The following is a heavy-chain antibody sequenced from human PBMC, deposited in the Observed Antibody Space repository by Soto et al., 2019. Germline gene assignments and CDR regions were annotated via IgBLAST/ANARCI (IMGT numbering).Heavy chain of an antibody. CDR2: IVPFIGTT. V-gene: IGHV1-69*01. CDR1: GDTFSSYA. J-gene: IGHJ4*02. D-gene: IGHD6-13*01. CDR3: ARGGFSSSWRFDY. Sequence: QVQLVQSGAEVRKPESSVKVSCKASGDTFSSYAISWVRQAPGQGLEWMGGIVPFIGTTNYAQNFQGRVTITADQFTSTTYMELTSLRSKDTAVYYCARGGFSSSWRFDYWCQGALVTVSS.